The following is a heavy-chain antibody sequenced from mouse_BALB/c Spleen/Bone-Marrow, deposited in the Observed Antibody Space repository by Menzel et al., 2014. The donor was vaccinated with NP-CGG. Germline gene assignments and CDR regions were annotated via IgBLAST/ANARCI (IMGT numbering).Heavy chain of an antibody. Sequence: QVQLQQSGAELVRPGASVKLSCRASGYTFTSSWINWVKQRPGQGLEWIGNIYPSDSYTNYNQRFKDKATLTVDKSSSTAYMQHSSTTSEDSAVYYCTRYGNSHYYAMDYWGQGTSVTVSS. V-gene: IGHV1-69*02. CDR2: IYPSDSYT. CDR3: TRYGNSHYYAMDY. J-gene: IGHJ4*01. D-gene: IGHD1-1*01. CDR1: GYTFTSSW.